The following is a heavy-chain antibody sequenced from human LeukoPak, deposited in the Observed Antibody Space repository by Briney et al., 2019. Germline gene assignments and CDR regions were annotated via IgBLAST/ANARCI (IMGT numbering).Heavy chain of an antibody. D-gene: IGHD5-24*01. CDR3: ARDVSHQGDGGYYFDY. CDR2: IIPIFGTA. CDR1: GGTFSSYA. V-gene: IGHV1-69*05. Sequence: GASVKVSCKASGGTFSSYATSWVRQAPGQGLEWMGRIIPIFGTANYAQKFQGRVTITTDESTSTAYMELSSLRSEDTAVYYCARDVSHQGDGGYYFDYWGQGTLVTASS. J-gene: IGHJ4*02.